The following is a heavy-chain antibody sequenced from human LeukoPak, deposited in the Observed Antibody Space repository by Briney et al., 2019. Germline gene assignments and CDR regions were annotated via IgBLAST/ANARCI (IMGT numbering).Heavy chain of an antibody. D-gene: IGHD2-15*01. CDR1: GFTFDDYA. Sequence: GGSLRLSCAASGFTFDDYAMNWVRQAPGKGPEWLSYISNSASTIYYADSVKGRFTISRDNAKNSLWLQMSSLRAEDTAVYYCTRGRGSCSGGTCYVDYWGQGTLVTVSS. CDR2: ISNSASTI. V-gene: IGHV3-48*03. J-gene: IGHJ4*02. CDR3: TRGRGSCSGGTCYVDY.